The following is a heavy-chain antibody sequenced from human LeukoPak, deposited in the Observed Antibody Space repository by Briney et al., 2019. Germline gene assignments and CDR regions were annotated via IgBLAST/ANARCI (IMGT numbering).Heavy chain of an antibody. D-gene: IGHD3-10*01. CDR1: GGSISSYY. V-gene: IGHV4-59*08. J-gene: IGHJ4*02. CDR2: IYYSGNT. CDR3: ARGPTPMVRGVIDY. Sequence: SETLSLTCTVSGGSISSYYWSWIRQPPGKGLEWIGYIYYSGNTNYNPSLKSRVTISVDTSKNQFSLKLSSVTTADTAVYYCARGPTPMVRGVIDYWGQGTLVTVSS.